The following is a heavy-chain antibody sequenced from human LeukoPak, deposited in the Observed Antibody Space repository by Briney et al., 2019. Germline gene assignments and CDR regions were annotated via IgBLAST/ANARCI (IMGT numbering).Heavy chain of an antibody. CDR3: ARDRHDSVTGYYYYCYYMDV. J-gene: IGHJ6*03. CDR2: INTNSDGT. Sequence: ASVKVSCTSSGSTFTGNSMHWGRQAPGPRLEWMEWINTNSDGTNYAQKFQGRVTMTRDTSIRTAYMELSRLRSNDTAVYDCARDRHDSVTGYYYYCYYMDVWGKGTTVTISS. V-gene: IGHV1-2*02. CDR1: GSTFTGNS. D-gene: IGHD3-9*01.